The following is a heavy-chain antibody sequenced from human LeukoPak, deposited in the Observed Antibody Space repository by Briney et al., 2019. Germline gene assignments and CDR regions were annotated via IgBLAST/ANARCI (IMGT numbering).Heavy chain of an antibody. CDR2: RYYSGST. D-gene: IGHD3-10*01. CDR3: ARDRGSGDDNWFDP. CDR1: GASISSYY. Sequence: PSETLSLTCTVSGASISSYYWSWIRQPPGKGLEWIGYRYYSGSTNYNPSLKSRVTITVDTSKNQVSLKLSSVTAADTAVSYCARDRGSGDDNWFDPWGQGTLVTVSS. V-gene: IGHV4-59*01. J-gene: IGHJ5*02.